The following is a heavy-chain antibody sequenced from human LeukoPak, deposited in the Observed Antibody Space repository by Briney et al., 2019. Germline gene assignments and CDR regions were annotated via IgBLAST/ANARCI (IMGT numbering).Heavy chain of an antibody. CDR1: GYTFTSYD. CDR2: MNPNSGNT. CDR3: ARGFAYSSSWFRYYYYYGMDV. J-gene: IGHJ6*02. D-gene: IGHD6-13*01. Sequence: GASVKVSCKASGYTFTSYDINWVRQATGQGLEWMGWMNPNSGNTGYAQKFQSRVTMTRNTSISTAYMELSSLRSEDTAVYYCARGFAYSSSWFRYYYYYGMDVWGQGTTVTVSS. V-gene: IGHV1-8*01.